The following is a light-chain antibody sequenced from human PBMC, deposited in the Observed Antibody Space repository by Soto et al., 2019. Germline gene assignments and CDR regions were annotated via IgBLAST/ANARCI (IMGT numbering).Light chain of an antibody. CDR1: QTISSY. J-gene: IGKJ1*01. CDR2: GAS. CDR3: QQNYNTPWT. V-gene: IGKV1-39*01. Sequence: DIQMTQSPSSLSASVGDRVTITCRTSQTISSYLNWYQQKPGKAPKLLIYGASSLQSGVPSRFSGSGSGTDFTLTISSLQREDFATYYCQQNYNTPWTFGQGTRVEIK.